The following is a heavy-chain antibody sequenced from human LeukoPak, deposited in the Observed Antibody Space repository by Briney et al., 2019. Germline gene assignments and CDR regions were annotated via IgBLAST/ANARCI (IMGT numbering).Heavy chain of an antibody. CDR3: AREPRSRYYYGSGASWFDP. J-gene: IGHJ5*02. D-gene: IGHD3-10*01. CDR1: GFTFSSYW. Sequence: GGSLRLSCAASGFTFSSYWMSGVRQAPGKGLEWVAKRKQDGSEKYYVDPVMGRFTISRDNAKNSLYLQMNSLRAEDTAVYYCAREPRSRYYYGSGASWFDPWGQGTLVTVSS. V-gene: IGHV3-7*01. CDR2: RKQDGSEK.